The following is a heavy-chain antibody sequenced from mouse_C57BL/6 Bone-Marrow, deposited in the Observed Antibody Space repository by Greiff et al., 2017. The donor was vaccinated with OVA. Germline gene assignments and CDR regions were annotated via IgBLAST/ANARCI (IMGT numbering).Heavy chain of an antibody. CDR2: IDPSDSET. J-gene: IGHJ2*01. D-gene: IGHD2-2*01. CDR1: GYTFTSYW. V-gene: IGHV1-52*01. CDR3: ARGGSLWLRRGRFDY. Sequence: VQLQQPGAELVRPGSSVKLSCKASGYTFTSYWMHWVKQRPIQGLEWIGNIDPSDSETHSNQKFKDKATLTVDKSSSTAYMQLSSLTSEDSAVYYCARGGSLWLRRGRFDYWGQGTTLTVSS.